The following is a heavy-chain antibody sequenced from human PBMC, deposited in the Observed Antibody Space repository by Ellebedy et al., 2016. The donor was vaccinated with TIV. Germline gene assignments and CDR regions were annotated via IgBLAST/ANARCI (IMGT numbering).Heavy chain of an antibody. CDR1: AGSIKSYY. V-gene: IGHV4-59*08. CDR3: AREMSTIKPSTYWYFDL. CDR2: IYYSGST. Sequence: MPSETLSLTCSVSAGSIKSYYWSWIRQPPGKGLEWIGHIYYSGSTNYNPSLKSRVTISVDTSKNQFSLKLSSVTAADTAVYYCAREMSTIKPSTYWYFDLWGRGTLVTVSS. D-gene: IGHD5-24*01. J-gene: IGHJ2*01.